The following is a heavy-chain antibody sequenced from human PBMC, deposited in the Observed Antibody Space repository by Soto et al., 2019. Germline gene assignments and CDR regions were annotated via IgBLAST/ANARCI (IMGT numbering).Heavy chain of an antibody. CDR2: IHPGDSDT. D-gene: IGHD6-13*01. J-gene: IGHJ5*02. Sequence: EVQLVQSGAEVKKAGESLKISCQGSGYSFTNYWVGWVRQIPGRGLEWMGIIHPGDSDTRYSPFFQGQVTISADKAISPAYMPWSSLKASDTAMYYCARHNRYGSTWFEGWCDPWGQGTLVTVSS. CDR1: GYSFTNYW. V-gene: IGHV5-51*03. CDR3: ARHNRYGSTWFEGWCDP.